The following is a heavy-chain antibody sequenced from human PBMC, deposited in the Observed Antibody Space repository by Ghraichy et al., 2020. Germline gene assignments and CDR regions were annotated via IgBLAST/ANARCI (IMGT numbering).Heavy chain of an antibody. Sequence: ASVKVSCKASGYTFTSYDINWVRQATGQGLEWMGWMNPNSGNTGYAQKFQGRVTMTRKTSISTAYMELSSLRSEDTAVYYCARSPYDYVWGSYRFDYWGQGTLVTVSS. CDR3: ARSPYDYVWGSYRFDY. J-gene: IGHJ4*02. V-gene: IGHV1-8*01. D-gene: IGHD3-16*02. CDR1: GYTFTSYD. CDR2: MNPNSGNT.